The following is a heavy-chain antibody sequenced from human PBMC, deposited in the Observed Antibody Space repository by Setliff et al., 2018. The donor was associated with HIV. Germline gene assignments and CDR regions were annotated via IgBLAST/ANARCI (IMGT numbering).Heavy chain of an antibody. J-gene: IGHJ4*02. V-gene: IGHV3-7*01. CDR1: GFTSGFTFTNYW. CDR3: AGSRGYFVKAD. D-gene: IGHD3-22*01. Sequence: GGSLRLSCAASGFTSGFTFTNYWMSWVRQAPGKGLEWVANINQNGREKYYVDSVKGRFTISRDNAKDSLYLQMNSMRGEDTAVYYCAGSRGYFVKADWGQGPLVTVSS. CDR2: INQNGREK.